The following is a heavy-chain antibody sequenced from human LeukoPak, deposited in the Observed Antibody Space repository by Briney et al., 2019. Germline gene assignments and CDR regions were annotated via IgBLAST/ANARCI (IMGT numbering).Heavy chain of an antibody. Sequence: KPSETLSLTCTVSGASISDHYWNWIRQPPGKGLEWIGYSYYSGSNNYYASLKSRVTISVDTSKNQFSLKLSSVTAADSAVYYCARAKAAAGIDYFDYWGQGTLVTVSS. D-gene: IGHD6-13*01. CDR2: SYYSGSN. V-gene: IGHV4-59*11. J-gene: IGHJ4*02. CDR1: GASISDHY. CDR3: ARAKAAAGIDYFDY.